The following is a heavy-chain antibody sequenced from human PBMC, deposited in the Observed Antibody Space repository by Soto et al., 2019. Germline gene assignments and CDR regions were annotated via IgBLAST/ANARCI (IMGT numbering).Heavy chain of an antibody. V-gene: IGHV4-4*02. CDR2: IYHTGSS. J-gene: IGHJ4*02. D-gene: IGHD6-19*01. CDR3: ARSVGSGWYRALYFDY. CDR1: GASISTNNW. Sequence: PSETLSLTCAVSGASISTNNWWTWARPPPGKGLEWIGEIYHTGSSNYNPSLKSRVTISVDRSKNQFSLKLSSVTAADTAVYYCARSVGSGWYRALYFDYWGQGTLVTVSS.